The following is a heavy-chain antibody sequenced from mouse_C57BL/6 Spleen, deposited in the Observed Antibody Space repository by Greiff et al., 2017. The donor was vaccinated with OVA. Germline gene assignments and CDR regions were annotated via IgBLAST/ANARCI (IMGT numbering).Heavy chain of an antibody. J-gene: IGHJ1*03. CDR3: ARVNTVVAHCWYFDV. Sequence: EVQLQQSGAELVKPGASVKLSCTASGFNIKDYYMHWVKQRTEQGLEWIGRIDPEDGETKYAPKFQGKATITADTSSNTAYLQLSSLTSEDTAIYYCARVNTVVAHCWYFDVWGTGTTVTVSS. D-gene: IGHD1-1*01. CDR1: GFNIKDYY. CDR2: IDPEDGET. V-gene: IGHV14-2*01.